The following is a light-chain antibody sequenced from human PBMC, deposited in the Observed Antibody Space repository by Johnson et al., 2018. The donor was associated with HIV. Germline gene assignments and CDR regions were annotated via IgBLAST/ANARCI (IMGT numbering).Light chain of an antibody. V-gene: IGLV1-51*02. Sequence: QSVLTQPPSVSAAPGQKVTVSCSGSSSNIGTNYVSWYQHLPGTAPKLLIYENNKRPSGIPDRFSGSKSGTSATLGITGLQTGDEADYYCGTWDSSLSAGGYVFGTGTKVTVL. CDR3: GTWDSSLSAGGYV. CDR1: SSNIGTNY. J-gene: IGLJ1*01. CDR2: ENN.